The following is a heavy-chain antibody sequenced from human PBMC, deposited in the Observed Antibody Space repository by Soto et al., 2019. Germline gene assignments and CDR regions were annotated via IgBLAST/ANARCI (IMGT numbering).Heavy chain of an antibody. CDR1: GYTFTSYA. Sequence: QVQLVQSGAEVKKPGASVKVSCKASGYTFTSYAMHWVRQAPGQRLEWMGWINAGNGNTKYSQKFQGRVTITRDTSASTAYMELSSLRSEDTAVYYCAREGDYSNYVPVSWFDPWGQGTLVTVSS. D-gene: IGHD4-4*01. CDR3: AREGDYSNYVPVSWFDP. CDR2: INAGNGNT. V-gene: IGHV1-3*01. J-gene: IGHJ5*02.